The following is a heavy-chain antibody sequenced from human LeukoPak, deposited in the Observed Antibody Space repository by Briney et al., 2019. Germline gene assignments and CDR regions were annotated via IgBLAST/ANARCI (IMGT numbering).Heavy chain of an antibody. CDR2: IKSKTDGGTT. CDR3: TTGRHPGYAFDI. CDR1: GFTLSSYW. V-gene: IGHV3-15*01. J-gene: IGHJ3*02. D-gene: IGHD1-26*01. Sequence: GGSLRLSCAASGFTLSSYWMSWVRQAPGKGLEWVGRIKSKTDGGTTDYAAPVKGRFTISRDDSKNTLYLQMNSLKTEDTAVYYCTTGRHPGYAFDIWGQGTMVTVSS.